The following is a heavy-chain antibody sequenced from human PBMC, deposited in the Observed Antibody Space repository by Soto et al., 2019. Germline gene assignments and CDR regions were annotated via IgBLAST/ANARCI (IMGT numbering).Heavy chain of an antibody. J-gene: IGHJ6*02. V-gene: IGHV3-30*18. D-gene: IGHD6-13*01. CDR1: GFTFSSYG. CDR3: AKVQGSSWKNYGMDV. CDR2: ISYDGSNK. Sequence: ESGGGVVQPGRSLRLSCAASGFTFSSYGMHWVRQAPGKGLEWVAVISYDGSNKYYADSVKGRFTISRDNSKNTLYLQMNSLRPEDTAVYYCAKVQGSSWKNYGMDVWGQGTTVTVSS.